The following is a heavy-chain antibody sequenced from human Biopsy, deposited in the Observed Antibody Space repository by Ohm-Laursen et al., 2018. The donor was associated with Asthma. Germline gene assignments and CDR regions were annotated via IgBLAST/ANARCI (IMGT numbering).Heavy chain of an antibody. J-gene: IGHJ4*02. CDR1: GFTFSASW. D-gene: IGHD5-12*01. V-gene: IGHV3-23*01. CDR3: AKRRGYSGHDNDY. Sequence: SLRLSCTASGFTFSASWMTWVRQAPGKGLERVSAITGSGAITYYADSLKGRFTISRDKSENTLYLQMNSLRAEDTAVYYCAKRRGYSGHDNDYWGQGTLVIVSS. CDR2: ITGSGAIT.